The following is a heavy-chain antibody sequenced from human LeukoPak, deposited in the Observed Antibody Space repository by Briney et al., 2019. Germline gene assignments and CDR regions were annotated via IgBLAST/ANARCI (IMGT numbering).Heavy chain of an antibody. V-gene: IGHV3-7*01. CDR2: IKQDGSDK. D-gene: IGHD5-12*01. J-gene: IGHJ4*02. Sequence: GGSLRLSCAASGGTFSSYWMSWVRQAPGKGLEWVASIKQDGSDKYYVDSVKGRFTISRDNAKNSLYLQMNSLRAEDTAVYSCPRATNSGRNDYWGQGTLVTVSS. CDR3: PRATNSGRNDY. CDR1: GGTFSSYW.